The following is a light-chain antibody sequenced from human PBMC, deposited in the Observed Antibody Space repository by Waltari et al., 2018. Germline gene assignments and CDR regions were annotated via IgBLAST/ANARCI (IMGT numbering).Light chain of an antibody. CDR1: QGIDNF. Sequence: QMTQSPSSLSASVGDRVTITCRASQGIDNFLAWYQHKPGKAPRLLIYGAFTLQSGAPSRFSGSMSGTDFTLTISDLQPDDVATYYCQRYDSVPRTFGQGTKVEI. V-gene: IGKV1-27*01. CDR2: GAF. J-gene: IGKJ1*01. CDR3: QRYDSVPRT.